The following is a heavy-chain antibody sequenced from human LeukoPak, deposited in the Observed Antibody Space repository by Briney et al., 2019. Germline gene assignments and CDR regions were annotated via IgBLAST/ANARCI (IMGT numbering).Heavy chain of an antibody. Sequence: PGRSLRLSCAASGFTFSSYAMHWVRQAPGKGLEWVAVISYDGSNKYYADSVKGRFTISRDNSKNTLYLQMNSLRAEDTAVYYCARDGQGWDGHRRKYYYYYGMDVWGKGTTVTVSS. V-gene: IGHV3-30-3*01. CDR2: ISYDGSNK. CDR3: ARDGQGWDGHRRKYYYYYGMDV. D-gene: IGHD1-26*01. CDR1: GFTFSSYA. J-gene: IGHJ6*04.